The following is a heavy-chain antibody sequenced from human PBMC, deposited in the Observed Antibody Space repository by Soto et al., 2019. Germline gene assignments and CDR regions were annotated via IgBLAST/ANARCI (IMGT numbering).Heavy chain of an antibody. CDR2: ISWNSGSI. V-gene: IGHV3-9*01. J-gene: IGHJ4*02. D-gene: IGHD1-7*01. CDR3: AKGEDAKLELISEFDY. Sequence: GGSLRLSCAASGFTFDDYAMHWVRQAPGKGLEWVSGISWNSGSIGYADSVKGRFTISRDNAKNSLYLQMNSLRAEDTALYYCAKGEDAKLELISEFDYWGQGTLVTVSS. CDR1: GFTFDDYA.